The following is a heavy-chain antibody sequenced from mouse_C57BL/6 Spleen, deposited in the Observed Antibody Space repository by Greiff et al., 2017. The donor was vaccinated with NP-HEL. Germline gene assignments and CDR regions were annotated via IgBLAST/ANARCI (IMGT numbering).Heavy chain of an antibody. J-gene: IGHJ2*01. CDR3: ARGGYGGYFDY. CDR2: INPGSGGT. Sequence: QVQLKESGAELVRPGTSVKVSCKASGYAFTNYLIEWVKQRPGQGLEWIGVINPGSGGTNYNEKFKGKATLTADKSSSTAYMQLSSLTSEDSAVYFCARGGYGGYFDYWGQGTTLTVSS. V-gene: IGHV1-54*01. D-gene: IGHD2-10*02. CDR1: GYAFTNYL.